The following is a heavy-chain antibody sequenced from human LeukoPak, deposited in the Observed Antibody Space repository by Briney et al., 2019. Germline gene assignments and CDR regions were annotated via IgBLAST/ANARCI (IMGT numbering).Heavy chain of an antibody. CDR2: ISSSSSYI. D-gene: IGHD4-17*01. CDR1: GFTFSSYS. J-gene: IGHJ6*02. V-gene: IGHV3-21*01. CDR3: ARAAVTTGPHYYYYGMDV. Sequence: GGSLRLSCAASGFTFSSYSMNWVRQAPGKGLEWVSSISSSSSYIYYADSVKGRFTISRDNAKNSLYLQMNSLRAEDTAVYYCARAAVTTGPHYYYYGMDVWGQGTTVTVSS.